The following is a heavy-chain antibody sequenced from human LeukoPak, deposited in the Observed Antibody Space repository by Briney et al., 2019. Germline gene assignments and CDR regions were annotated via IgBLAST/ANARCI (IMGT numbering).Heavy chain of an antibody. J-gene: IGHJ6*03. CDR3: ARLLWFGELLYNYYYYMDV. Sequence: ASVKVSCKASGGTFSSYAISWVRQAPGQGLEWMGWISAYNGNTNYAQKLQGRVTMTTDTSTSTAYMELRSLRSDDTAVYYCARLLWFGELLYNYYYYMDVWGKGTTVTISS. CDR1: GGTFSSYA. V-gene: IGHV1-18*01. CDR2: ISAYNGNT. D-gene: IGHD3-10*01.